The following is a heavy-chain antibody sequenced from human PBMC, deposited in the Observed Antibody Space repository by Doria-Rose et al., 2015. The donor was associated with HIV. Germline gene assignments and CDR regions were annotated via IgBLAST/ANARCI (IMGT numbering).Heavy chain of an antibody. V-gene: IGHV4-4*09. CDR1: GGSISSYS. D-gene: IGHD3-10*01. CDR2: IYSSGST. CDR3: ARFRPSRGIYYSLDV. Sequence: LGKPAETLSLTCTVSGGSISSYSWNWIRQPPGKGLEWIGYIYSSGSTHYNSSLKSRVTISIDTSKNQFSLKLSSVTAADTAVYYCARFRPSRGIYYSLDVWGKGTTVTVSS. J-gene: IGHJ6*03.